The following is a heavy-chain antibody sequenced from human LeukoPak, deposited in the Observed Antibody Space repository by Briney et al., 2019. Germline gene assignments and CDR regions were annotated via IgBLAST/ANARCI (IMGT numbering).Heavy chain of an antibody. V-gene: IGHV3-21*01. CDR3: AELGITMIGGV. Sequence: GGSLRLSCGASGFTFSSYSLNWVRQAPGKGLEWVSSISSSSSYIYYADSVKGRFTISRDNAKNSLYLQMNSLRAEDTAVYYCAELGITMIGGVWGKGTTVTISS. CDR2: ISSSSSYI. CDR1: GFTFSSYS. J-gene: IGHJ6*04. D-gene: IGHD3-10*02.